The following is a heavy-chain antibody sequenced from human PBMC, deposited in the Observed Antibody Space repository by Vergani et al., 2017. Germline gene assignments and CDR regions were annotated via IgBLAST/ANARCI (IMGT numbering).Heavy chain of an antibody. Sequence: QVQLVQSGAEVKKPGASVKVSCKASGYPFTSYYMHWVRQAHGQGLEWMGMINPSGGSTSYAQKFQGRVTMTRDTSTSTVYMELSSLGYEGTAVYYCTGGWNYDSIAYRAYWGQGTMVTVSS. CDR3: TGGWNYDSIAYRAY. CDR2: INPSGGST. CDR1: GYPFTSYY. D-gene: IGHD3-22*01. J-gene: IGHJ4*02. V-gene: IGHV1-46*03.